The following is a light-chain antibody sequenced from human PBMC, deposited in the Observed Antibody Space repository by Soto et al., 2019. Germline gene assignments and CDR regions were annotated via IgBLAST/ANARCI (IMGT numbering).Light chain of an antibody. CDR3: QQYNKWPRCS. CDR2: GAF. Sequence: SPATMTMPPGERASLSCRSSQTIYSNLAWFQQKPGQAPRLLIYGAFHRATGIPVRFNGSRSGTEFTLTISSLQSEDVAVYYCQQYNKWPRCSFGGGTKVDI. J-gene: IGKJ4*01. CDR1: QTIYSN. V-gene: IGKV3D-15*01.